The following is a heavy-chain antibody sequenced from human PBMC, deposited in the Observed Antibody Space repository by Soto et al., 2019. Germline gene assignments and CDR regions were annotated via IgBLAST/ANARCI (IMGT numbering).Heavy chain of an antibody. CDR3: ARGRFRIAAAGTGYNWFDP. D-gene: IGHD6-13*01. Sequence: QVQLVQSGAEVKKPGASVKVSCKASGYTFTSYAMHWVRQAPGQRLEWMGWINAGNGNTKYSQKFQGRVTITRDTSASTAYMELSSLRSEDTAVYYCARGRFRIAAAGTGYNWFDPWGQGTLVTVSS. J-gene: IGHJ5*02. CDR2: INAGNGNT. V-gene: IGHV1-3*01. CDR1: GYTFTSYA.